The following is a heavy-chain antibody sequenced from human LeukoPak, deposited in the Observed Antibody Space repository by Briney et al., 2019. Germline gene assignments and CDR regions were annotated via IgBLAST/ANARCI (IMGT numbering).Heavy chain of an antibody. CDR3: ARVGGSYANYFDY. Sequence: ASVKVSCRASGYTFTGYYMHWVRQAPGQGLGWMGWINPNSGGTNYAQKFQGRVTMTRDTSISTAYMELSRLRSDDTAVYYCARVGGSYANYFDYWGQGTLVTVSS. CDR1: GYTFTGYY. D-gene: IGHD2-2*01. V-gene: IGHV1-2*02. J-gene: IGHJ4*02. CDR2: INPNSGGT.